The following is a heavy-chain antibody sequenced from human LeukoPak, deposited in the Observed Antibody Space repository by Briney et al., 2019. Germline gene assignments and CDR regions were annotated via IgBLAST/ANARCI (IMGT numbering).Heavy chain of an antibody. D-gene: IGHD6-19*01. J-gene: IGHJ6*03. V-gene: IGHV3-30*04. Sequence: GGSLRLSCAASGFTFSSYAMHWVRQAPGRGLEWVAGISYDGSNKDYADSVKGRFTISRDNSKNTLYLQMNSLRAEDTAVYYCAKASNADVAGRELYYYYMDVWGKGTTVTISS. CDR1: GFTFSSYA. CDR2: ISYDGSNK. CDR3: AKASNADVAGRELYYYYMDV.